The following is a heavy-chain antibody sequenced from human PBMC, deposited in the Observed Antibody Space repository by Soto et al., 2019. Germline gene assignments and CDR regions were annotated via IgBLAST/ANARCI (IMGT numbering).Heavy chain of an antibody. CDR2: IYHSGTI. CDR3: ASSKRPTVLVDY. J-gene: IGHJ4*02. CDR1: GDSINSSNW. Sequence: QVQLQESGPGLVKPSGTLSLTCAVSGDSINSSNWWSWVRQPPGKALEWIGEIYHSGTINYNPSLQSRISISLDKSKNQFSLKLNSVTAADTAVYFCASSKRPTVLVDYWGQGALVTVSS. V-gene: IGHV4-4*02. D-gene: IGHD2-8*02.